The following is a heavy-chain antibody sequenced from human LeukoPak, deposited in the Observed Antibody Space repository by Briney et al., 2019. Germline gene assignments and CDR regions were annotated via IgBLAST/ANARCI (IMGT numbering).Heavy chain of an antibody. Sequence: SQTLSLTCTVSGGSISSGGYYWSWIRQHPGKGLEWIGYIYYSGSTYYNPSLKSRVTISVDTSKNQFSLKLSSVTAADTAVYYCARAGITMIVASAFDIWGQGTMVTVSS. V-gene: IGHV4-30-4*08. CDR2: IYYSGST. J-gene: IGHJ3*02. D-gene: IGHD3-22*01. CDR3: ARAGITMIVASAFDI. CDR1: GGSISSGGYY.